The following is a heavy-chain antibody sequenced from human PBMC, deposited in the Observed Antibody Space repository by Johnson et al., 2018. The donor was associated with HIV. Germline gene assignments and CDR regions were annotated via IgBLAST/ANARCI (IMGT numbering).Heavy chain of an antibody. V-gene: IGHV3-30-3*01. Sequence: QEQLVESGGGVVQPGRSLRLSCAASGFTFSSYAMHWVRQAPGKGLEWVAVISYDGSNKYYADSVKGRFTISRDNSKNTLYLQMNSLRAEDTAVYYCVKERQLVRSFDIWGQGTMVAVSS. CDR2: ISYDGSNK. J-gene: IGHJ3*02. CDR3: VKERQLVRSFDI. D-gene: IGHD6-6*01. CDR1: GFTFSSYA.